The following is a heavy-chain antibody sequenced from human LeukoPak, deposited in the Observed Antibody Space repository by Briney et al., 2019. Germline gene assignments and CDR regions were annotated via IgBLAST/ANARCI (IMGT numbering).Heavy chain of an antibody. J-gene: IGHJ5*02. Sequence: PSETLSLTCTVSGGSISSYYWSWIRQPPGKGLEWIGYIYYSGSTNYNPSLKSRVTILVDTSKNQFSLKLGSVTAADTAVYYCARDAYYYDSSGKITRWFDPWGQGTLVTVSS. D-gene: IGHD3-22*01. CDR1: GGSISSYY. V-gene: IGHV4-59*01. CDR2: IYYSGST. CDR3: ARDAYYYDSSGKITRWFDP.